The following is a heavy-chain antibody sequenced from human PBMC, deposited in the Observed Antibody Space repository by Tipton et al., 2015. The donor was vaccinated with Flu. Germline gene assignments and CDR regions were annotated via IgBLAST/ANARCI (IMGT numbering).Heavy chain of an antibody. J-gene: IGHJ6*02. CDR3: ARRTIFGVVIIPNYYYGMGV. Sequence: TLSLTCAVYGGSFSGYYWSWIRQPPGKGLGWIGEINHSGSTNYNPSLKSRVTISVDTSKNQFSLKLSSVTAADTAVYYCARRTIFGVVIIPNYYYGMGVWGQGTTVTVSS. CDR1: GGSFSGYY. CDR2: INHSGST. V-gene: IGHV4-34*01. D-gene: IGHD3-3*01.